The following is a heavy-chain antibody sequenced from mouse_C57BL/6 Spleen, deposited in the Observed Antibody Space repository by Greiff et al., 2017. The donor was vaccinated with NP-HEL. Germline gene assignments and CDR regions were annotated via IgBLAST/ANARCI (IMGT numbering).Heavy chain of an antibody. CDR2: ISSGGDYI. CDR3: TRDTRYFDV. Sequence: EVKVVESGEGLVKPGGSLKLSCAASGFTFSSYAMSWVRQTPEKRLEWVAYISSGGDYIYYADPVKGRFTISRDNARNTLYLQMSSLKSEDTAMYYCTRDTRYFDVWGTGTTVTVSS. V-gene: IGHV5-9-1*02. D-gene: IGHD5-1-1*01. CDR1: GFTFSSYA. J-gene: IGHJ1*03.